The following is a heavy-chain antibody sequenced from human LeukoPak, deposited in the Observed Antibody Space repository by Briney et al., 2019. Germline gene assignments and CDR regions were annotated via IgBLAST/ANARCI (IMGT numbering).Heavy chain of an antibody. D-gene: IGHD3-22*01. CDR1: GGSISSYY. J-gene: IGHJ4*02. V-gene: IGHV4-4*07. Sequence: SETLSLTCTVSGGSISSYYWSWIRQPAGKGLEWIGRIYTSGSTNYNPSLKSRVTMSVDTSKNQFSLKLSSVTAADTAVYYCASSSNCYDSSGYYPFDYWGQGTLVTVSS. CDR3: ASSSNCYDSSGYYPFDY. CDR2: IYTSGST.